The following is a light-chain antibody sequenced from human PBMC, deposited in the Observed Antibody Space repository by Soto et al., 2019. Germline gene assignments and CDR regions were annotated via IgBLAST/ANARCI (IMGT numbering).Light chain of an antibody. V-gene: IGKV3-15*01. CDR2: GTS. CDR1: QSVSRN. Sequence: EIVMTQSPVALSVSPGESAALSCRASQSVSRNFAWYQQRPGQAPRVLIYGTSTRATGVPARFSGSGSGTDFTLTISSLQSEDFAVYYCQQYNRWPYTFGQGTRVEIK. J-gene: IGKJ2*01. CDR3: QQYNRWPYT.